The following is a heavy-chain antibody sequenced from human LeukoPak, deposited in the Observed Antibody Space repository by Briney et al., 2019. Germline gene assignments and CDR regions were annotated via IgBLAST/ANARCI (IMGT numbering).Heavy chain of an antibody. CDR1: GFTFSSYW. CDR2: IKQDGSEK. J-gene: IGHJ6*03. Sequence: GGSLRLSCAASGFTFSSYWMSWVRQAPGKGLEWVANIKQDGSEKYYVDSVKGRFTISRDNAKNSLYLQMNSLRAEDTAVYYCARDQEVVPAAARGDYYYMDVWGKGTTVTVSS. D-gene: IGHD2-2*01. V-gene: IGHV3-7*01. CDR3: ARDQEVVPAAARGDYYYMDV.